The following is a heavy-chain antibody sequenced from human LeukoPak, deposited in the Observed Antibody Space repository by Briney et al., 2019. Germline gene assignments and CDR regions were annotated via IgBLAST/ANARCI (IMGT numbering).Heavy chain of an antibody. Sequence: GGSLRLSCAASGFTFTNYAMNWVRQAPGKGLEWVSDISGSGDKTYHADAVKGRFAISKDNSKNTLYLQMNSLRAEDTAVYYCASHGITIFGVVTNEAFYWGQGTLVTVSS. D-gene: IGHD3-3*01. V-gene: IGHV3-23*01. CDR3: ASHGITIFGVVTNEAFY. J-gene: IGHJ4*02. CDR2: ISGSGDKT. CDR1: GFTFTNYA.